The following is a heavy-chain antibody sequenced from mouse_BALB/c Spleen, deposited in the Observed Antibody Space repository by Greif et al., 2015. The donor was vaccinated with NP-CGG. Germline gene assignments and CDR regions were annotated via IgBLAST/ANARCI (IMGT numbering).Heavy chain of an antibody. CDR3: ARSPGYYAMDY. V-gene: IGHV1-20*02. CDR1: GYSFTGYF. Sequence: QLQQSGPELVKPGASVKISCKASGYSFTGYFMNWVMQSHGKSLEWIGRINPYNGDTFYNQKFKGKATLTVDKSSXTAHMELRSLASEDSAVYYCARSPGYYAMDYWGQGTSVTVSS. J-gene: IGHJ4*01. CDR2: INPYNGDT.